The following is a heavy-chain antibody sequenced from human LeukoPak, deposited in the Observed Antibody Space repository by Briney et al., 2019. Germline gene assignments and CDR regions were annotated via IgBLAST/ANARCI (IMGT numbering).Heavy chain of an antibody. CDR1: GYTFSSYY. Sequence: GASVKVSCKASGYTFSSYYMHWVRQAPGQGIEWMGIINPSGGSTNYAQKFQGRVTMTRDTSISTAYMELSRLRSDDTAVYYCARGGGAYYYDSSGYQKYYFDYWGQGTLVTVSS. CDR2: INPSGGST. CDR3: ARGGGAYYYDSSGYQKYYFDY. J-gene: IGHJ4*02. D-gene: IGHD3-22*01. V-gene: IGHV1-2*02.